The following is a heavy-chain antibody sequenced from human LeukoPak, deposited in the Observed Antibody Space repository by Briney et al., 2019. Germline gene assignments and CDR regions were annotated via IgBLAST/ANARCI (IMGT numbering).Heavy chain of an antibody. CDR2: IYTSGST. CDR1: GGSNSSYY. J-gene: IGHJ4*02. CDR3: AKNVAAAGPYFDY. V-gene: IGHV4-4*07. Sequence: SETLSLTCTVSGGSNSSYYWSWIRQPAGQGLEWIGRIYTSGSTNYNPSLKSRVTMSVDTSKNQFSLKLSSVTAADTAVYYCAKNVAAAGPYFDYWGQGTLVTVSS. D-gene: IGHD6-13*01.